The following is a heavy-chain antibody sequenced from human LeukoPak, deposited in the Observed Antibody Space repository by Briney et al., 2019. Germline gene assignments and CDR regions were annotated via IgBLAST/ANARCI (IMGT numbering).Heavy chain of an antibody. Sequence: SETLSLTCAVSGGSINDLNWWTWVRQPPGKGLEWIGETSHSGSTNYSPSLKSRVTISVDRSKNQFSLKLSSVTAADTAVYYCARNGGNSDFAYWGQGTLVTVSS. CDR2: TSHSGST. J-gene: IGHJ4*02. V-gene: IGHV4-4*02. CDR3: ARNGGNSDFAY. D-gene: IGHD4-23*01. CDR1: GGSINDLNW.